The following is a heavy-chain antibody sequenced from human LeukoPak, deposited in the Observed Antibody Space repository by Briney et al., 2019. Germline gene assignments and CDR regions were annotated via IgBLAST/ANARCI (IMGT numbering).Heavy chain of an antibody. V-gene: IGHV3-30-3*01. D-gene: IGHD3-3*01. CDR1: GFIFSSYW. J-gene: IGHJ4*02. Sequence: PGGSLRLSCAASGFIFSSYWMHWVRQAPGKGLEWVAVISYDGSNKYYADSVKGRFTISRDNSKNTLYLQMNSLRAEDTAVYYCAREKIRFLESPFDYWGQGTLVTVSS. CDR3: AREKIRFLESPFDY. CDR2: ISYDGSNK.